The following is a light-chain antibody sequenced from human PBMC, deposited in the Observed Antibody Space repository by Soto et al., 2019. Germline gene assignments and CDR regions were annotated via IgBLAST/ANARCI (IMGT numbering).Light chain of an antibody. Sequence: EIVLTQSPATLSLSPGERATLSCRASQSVGARLAWYQQKPGQVPRLLIYDASNSATGTPARISGSGSGTDFTLTISSLAPEDFAVYYCQQRGDWPLTFGGGTKVEIK. V-gene: IGKV3-11*01. J-gene: IGKJ4*01. CDR2: DAS. CDR1: QSVGAR. CDR3: QQRGDWPLT.